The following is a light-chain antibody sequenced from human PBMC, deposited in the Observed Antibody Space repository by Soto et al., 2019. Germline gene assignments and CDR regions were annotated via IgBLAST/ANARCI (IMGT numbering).Light chain of an antibody. J-gene: IGLJ1*01. V-gene: IGLV2-11*01. CDR1: SSDVGGYNY. CDR3: CSYAGSPYV. CDR2: DVT. Sequence: QSALTQPRSVSGSPGQSVTISCTGTSSDVGGYNYVSWYRQHPGKAPKLIIYDVTKRPSGVPDRFSGSKSGSTASLTISGLQAEDEADYFCCSYAGSPYVFGTGTKVTVL.